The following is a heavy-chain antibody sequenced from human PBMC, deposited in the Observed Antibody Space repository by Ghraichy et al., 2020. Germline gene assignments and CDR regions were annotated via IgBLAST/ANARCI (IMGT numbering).Heavy chain of an antibody. D-gene: IGHD3-3*01. CDR2: ISSGSSYI. Sequence: GGSLRLSCAASGFTFSRNRMNWVRQAPGKGLEWVSSISSGSSYIYYADSVEGRFTISRDNAKKSLYLQMNSLRAEDTAVYYCVRDNSVYDFWSGAPSYGLDIWGQGAMGTVSS. CDR1: GFTFSRNR. V-gene: IGHV3-21*01. CDR3: VRDNSVYDFWSGAPSYGLDI. J-gene: IGHJ3*02.